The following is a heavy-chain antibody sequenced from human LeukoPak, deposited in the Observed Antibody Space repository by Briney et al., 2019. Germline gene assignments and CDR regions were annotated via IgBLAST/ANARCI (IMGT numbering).Heavy chain of an antibody. CDR3: AKDLKIGSISYSDY. CDR2: ISGSGGST. J-gene: IGHJ4*02. CDR1: GFTFSSYA. Sequence: GGSLRLSCAASGFTFSSYAMSWVRQAPGKGLEWVSAISGSGGSTYYADSVKGRFTISRDNSKNTLYLQMNSLRAEDTAVHYCAKDLKIGSISYSDYWGQGALVTVSS. D-gene: IGHD2-2*01. V-gene: IGHV3-23*01.